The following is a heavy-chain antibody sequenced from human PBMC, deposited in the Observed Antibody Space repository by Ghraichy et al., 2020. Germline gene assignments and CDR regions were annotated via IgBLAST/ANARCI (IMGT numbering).Heavy chain of an antibody. J-gene: IGHJ6*03. V-gene: IGHV4-59*01. CDR3: ARDQIGHIVVPGGDYYYMDV. Sequence: SETLSLTCTVSGGSISSYYWSWIRQPPGKGLEWIGYIYYSGSTNYNPSLKSRVTISVDTSKNKFSLKLSSVTAADTAVYYCARDQIGHIVVPGGDYYYMDVWGKGTTVTVSS. CDR2: IYYSGST. CDR1: GGSISSYY. D-gene: IGHD2-21*01.